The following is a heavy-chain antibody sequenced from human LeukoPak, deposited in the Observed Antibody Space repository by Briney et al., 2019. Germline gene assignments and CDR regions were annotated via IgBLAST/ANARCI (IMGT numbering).Heavy chain of an antibody. D-gene: IGHD1-7*01. V-gene: IGHV3-23*01. CDR2: ISGSADST. Sequence: GGSLRLSCAASGFTFSSYAMSWVRQAPGKGLEWVSAISGSADSTYYPDSVKGQFAISRDNSKNTLYLQMNSLRAEDTAVYFCAKDRARGGTTDFDYWGQGTLVTVSS. CDR3: AKDRARGGTTDFDY. J-gene: IGHJ4*02. CDR1: GFTFSSYA.